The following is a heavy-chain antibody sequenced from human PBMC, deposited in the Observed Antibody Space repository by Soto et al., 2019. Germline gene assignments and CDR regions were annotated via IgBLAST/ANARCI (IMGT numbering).Heavy chain of an antibody. V-gene: IGHV4-31*03. Sequence: QVQLQESGPGLVKPSQTLSLTCTVSGGSISSGGYYWSWIRQHPGKGLEWIGYIYYSGSTYYNPSLKSXXTXSXXTSKNQFSLKLSSVTAADMAVYYCARTVVSRAFDIWGQGTMVTVSS. CDR2: IYYSGST. D-gene: IGHD2-8*02. CDR1: GGSISSGGYY. J-gene: IGHJ3*02. CDR3: ARTVVSRAFDI.